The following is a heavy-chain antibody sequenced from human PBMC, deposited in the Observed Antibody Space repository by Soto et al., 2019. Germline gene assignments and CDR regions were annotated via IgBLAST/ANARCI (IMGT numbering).Heavy chain of an antibody. J-gene: IGHJ6*02. CDR2: ISGSGSST. Sequence: GGSLRLSCAASGFTFSSYAMSWVRQAPGKGLEWVSAISGSGSSTCYADSVKGRFTISRDNAKNTLYLQMNSLRAEDTAVYYCVSLWFREFYYYCGMDVWGQGTTVTVSS. CDR1: GFTFSSYA. V-gene: IGHV3-23*01. D-gene: IGHD3-10*01. CDR3: VSLWFREFYYYCGMDV.